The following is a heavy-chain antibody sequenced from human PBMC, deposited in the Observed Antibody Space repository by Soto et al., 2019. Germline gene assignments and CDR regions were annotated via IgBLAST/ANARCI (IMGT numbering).Heavy chain of an antibody. CDR2: INHSGST. D-gene: IGHD3-10*01. J-gene: IGHJ4*02. Sequence: SETLSLTCAVYGGSFSGYYWSWIRQPPGKGLEWVGEINHSGSTNYNPSLKSRVTISVDTSKYQFSLKLSSVTAADTAVYYCASESQNLWFGELGFDYWGQGTLVTVSS. CDR3: ASESQNLWFGELGFDY. V-gene: IGHV4-34*01. CDR1: GGSFSGYY.